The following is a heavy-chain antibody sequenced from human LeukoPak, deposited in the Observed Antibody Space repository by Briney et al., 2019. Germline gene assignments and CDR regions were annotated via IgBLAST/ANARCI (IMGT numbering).Heavy chain of an antibody. CDR1: GGSTSRHY. Sequence: SETLSLTCTLSGGSTSRHYWSWIRQSPGKGLEWIGCIYNSGSTRYNPSLKSRVTISEDTSQNQFSLRLNSVTAADTAVYFCARVSAGAIFYYGMDVWGQGTTVTVSS. J-gene: IGHJ6*02. CDR3: ARVSAGAIFYYGMDV. D-gene: IGHD3-3*01. CDR2: IYNSGST. V-gene: IGHV4-59*11.